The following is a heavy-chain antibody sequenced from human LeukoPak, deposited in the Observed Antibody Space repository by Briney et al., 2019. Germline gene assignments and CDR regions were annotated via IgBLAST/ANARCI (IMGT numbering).Heavy chain of an antibody. V-gene: IGHV4-4*07. CDR1: GGSINNYY. J-gene: IGHJ3*02. D-gene: IGHD2-15*01. CDR3: AGERYCSADICSGGDAFDI. CDR2: IYTRGST. Sequence: NPSETLSLTCTVSGGSINNYYWSWIRQPAGKGLEWIGRIYTRGSTNYNPSLKSRVTMSVDTSKNQFSLKLSSVTAADTAVYYCAGERYCSADICSGGDAFDIWGQGTMVSVSS.